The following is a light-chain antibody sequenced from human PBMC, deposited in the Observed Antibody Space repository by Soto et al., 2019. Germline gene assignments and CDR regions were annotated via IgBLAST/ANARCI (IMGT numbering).Light chain of an antibody. CDR3: QQYGSSAPIT. V-gene: IGKV3-20*01. CDR1: QTVSSY. J-gene: IGKJ5*01. Sequence: EIVLTQSPATLSLSPGERATLSCRASQTVSSYLLWYQQKPGQAPRLLIYGASTRATGIPDRFSGSGSETDFTLTISRLEPEDFALYYCQQYGSSAPITFGQGTRLEIK. CDR2: GAS.